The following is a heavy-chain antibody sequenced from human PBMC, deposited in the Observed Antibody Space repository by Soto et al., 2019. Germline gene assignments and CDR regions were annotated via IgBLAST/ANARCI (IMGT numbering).Heavy chain of an antibody. J-gene: IGHJ4*02. CDR2: IYYSGST. D-gene: IGHD3-10*01. CDR1: GGSISSYY. CDR3: ARSDPRGVILYYFDY. V-gene: IGHV4-59*01. Sequence: SETLSLTCTVSGGSISSYYWSWIRQPPGKGLEWIGYIYYSGSTNYNPSLKSRVTISVDTSKNQFSLKLSSVTAADTAVYYCARSDPRGVILYYFDYWGQGTLVTVSS.